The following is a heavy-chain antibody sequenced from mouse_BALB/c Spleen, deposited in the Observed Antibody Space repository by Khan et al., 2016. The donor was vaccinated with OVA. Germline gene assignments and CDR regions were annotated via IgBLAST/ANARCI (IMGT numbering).Heavy chain of an antibody. CDR3: ARYYGNYGWYFDV. D-gene: IGHD2-1*01. Sequence: VQLVESGPGLVAPSQSLSITCTVSGFSLTNYGVHWVRQPPGKGLEWLGVIWTGGSTNYNSALMSRLSISKDNSKSQVFLKMNSLQTEDTAMYYFARYYGNYGWYFDVWGAGTTVTVSS. J-gene: IGHJ1*01. CDR2: IWTGGST. V-gene: IGHV2-9*02. CDR1: GFSLTNYG.